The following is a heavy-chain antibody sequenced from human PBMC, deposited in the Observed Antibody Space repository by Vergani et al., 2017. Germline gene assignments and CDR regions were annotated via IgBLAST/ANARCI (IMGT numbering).Heavy chain of an antibody. J-gene: IGHJ3*02. Sequence: VQLLESGGGVVQPGRSLRLSCAASGFTFSSYAMHWVRQAPGKGLEWVAVISYDGSNKYYADSVKGRFTISRDNSKNTLYLQMNSLRAEDTAVYYCAREAVTTIMDAFDIWGQGTMVTVSS. D-gene: IGHD4-11*01. CDR1: GFTFSSYA. V-gene: IGHV3-30-3*01. CDR3: AREAVTTIMDAFDI. CDR2: ISYDGSNK.